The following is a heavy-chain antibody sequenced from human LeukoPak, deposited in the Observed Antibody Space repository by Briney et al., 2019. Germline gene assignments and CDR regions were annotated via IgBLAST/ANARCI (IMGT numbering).Heavy chain of an antibody. D-gene: IGHD2-21*02. V-gene: IGHV3-53*01. CDR2: IYNDGNT. CDR1: GFTVSTNH. CDR3: ARDREVVTAKAQMDV. Sequence: GGSLRLSCAVSGFTVSTNHMSWVRQAPGRGLEWVSVIYNDGNTYYTDSVKGRFTISRDKSKNTVFLQMNSLRVEDTAVYYCARDREVVTAKAQMDVWGKGTTVTVSS. J-gene: IGHJ6*03.